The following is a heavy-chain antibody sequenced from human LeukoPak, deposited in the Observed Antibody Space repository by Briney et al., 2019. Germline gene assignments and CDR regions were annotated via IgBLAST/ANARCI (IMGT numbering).Heavy chain of an antibody. V-gene: IGHV3-48*01. CDR3: ARGSGSSTIFGWVAFDI. Sequence: PGGSLRLSCAASGFTFSSYSMNWVRQAPGKGLEWVSYISSSSSTIYYADSVKGRFTISRDNAKNSLYLQMNSLRAEDTAVYYCARGSGSSTIFGWVAFDIWGQGTMVTVSS. CDR1: GFTFSSYS. D-gene: IGHD3-3*01. J-gene: IGHJ3*02. CDR2: ISSSSSTI.